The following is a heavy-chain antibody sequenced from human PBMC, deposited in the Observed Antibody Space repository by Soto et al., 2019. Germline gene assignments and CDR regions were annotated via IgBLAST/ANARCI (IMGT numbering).Heavy chain of an antibody. Sequence: QVQLVQSGAEVKEPGASVKVSCKASGYTFTTYDIDWMRQAPGQGLEWMGWMNPYTGNTGYAQKFQGRVTVTRNTSISTVYMEMSGLRLDDTAVYYCARRKERSGPHYFDYWGQGSQVTVSS. V-gene: IGHV1-8*01. CDR3: ARRKERSGPHYFDY. CDR1: GYTFTTYD. CDR2: MNPYTGNT. D-gene: IGHD6-25*01. J-gene: IGHJ4*02.